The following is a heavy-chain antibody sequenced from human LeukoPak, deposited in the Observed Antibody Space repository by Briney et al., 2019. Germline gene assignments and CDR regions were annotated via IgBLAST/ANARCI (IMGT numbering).Heavy chain of an antibody. CDR3: ARGLQGIDY. CDR2: INTDGSST. CDR1: GFTFSSYW. V-gene: IGHV3-74*01. J-gene: IGHJ4*02. Sequence: GGSLRLSCAASGFTFSSYWMHWVRQAPGKGLVWVSRINTDGSSTNYADSVKGRFTISRDNAKNTLYLQMSSLRVGDTAVYYCARGLQGIDYWGQGTLVTVSS. D-gene: IGHD4-11*01.